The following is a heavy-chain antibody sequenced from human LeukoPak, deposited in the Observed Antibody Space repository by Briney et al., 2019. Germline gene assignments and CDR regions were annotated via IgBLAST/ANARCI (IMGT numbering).Heavy chain of an antibody. CDR3: ARAPNYGGKPFDY. CDR2: IYYSGST. J-gene: IGHJ4*02. D-gene: IGHD4-23*01. Sequence: SETLSLTCTVSGGSISSSSYYWGWIRQPPGMRLEWIGSIYYSGSTYYNPSLKSRVTISVDTSKNQFSLKLSSVTAADTAVYYCARAPNYGGKPFDYWGQGTLVTVSS. V-gene: IGHV4-39*01. CDR1: GGSISSSSYY.